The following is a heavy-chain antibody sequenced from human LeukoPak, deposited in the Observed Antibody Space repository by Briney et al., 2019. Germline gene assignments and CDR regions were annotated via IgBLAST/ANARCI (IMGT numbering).Heavy chain of an antibody. CDR3: AKAYSSSDYYYMDV. CDR1: GFSFSSYN. Sequence: PGGSLRLSCAASGFSFSSYNMNWVRQAPGKGLEWVSSISGSSSYVYYADSVKGRFTISRDNTKNSVYLQMNSLRAEDTAVYYCAKAYSSSDYYYMDVWGKGTTVTVPS. D-gene: IGHD6-6*01. CDR2: ISGSSSYV. J-gene: IGHJ6*03. V-gene: IGHV3-21*01.